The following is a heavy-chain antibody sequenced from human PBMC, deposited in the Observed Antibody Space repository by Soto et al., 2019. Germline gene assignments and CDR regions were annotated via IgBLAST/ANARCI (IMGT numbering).Heavy chain of an antibody. J-gene: IGHJ4*02. D-gene: IGHD2-15*01. V-gene: IGHV1-69*13. CDR2: IIPIFGTA. CDR3: AREALGVSATIHFDS. CDR1: GGTFSSYA. Sequence: ASVKVSCKASGGTFSSYAISWVRQAPGQGLEWMGGIIPIFGTANYAQKFQGRVTITADESTSTAYMELSSLRAEDTAVYYCAREALGVSATIHFDSWGPGTLVTVSS.